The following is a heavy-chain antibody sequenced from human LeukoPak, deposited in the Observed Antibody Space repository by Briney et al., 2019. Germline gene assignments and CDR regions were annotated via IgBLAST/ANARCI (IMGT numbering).Heavy chain of an antibody. V-gene: IGHV3-23*01. CDR3: AKDPQRWLQLTPDY. J-gene: IGHJ4*02. Sequence: GGSLRLSCAASGFTFSNYAMSWVRQASGKGLEWVSAISGSGGSTYYADSVKGRFTISRDNSKNTLYLQMNSLRAEDTAVYYCAKDPQRWLQLTPDYWGQGTLVTVSS. CDR2: ISGSGGST. CDR1: GFTFSNYA. D-gene: IGHD5-24*01.